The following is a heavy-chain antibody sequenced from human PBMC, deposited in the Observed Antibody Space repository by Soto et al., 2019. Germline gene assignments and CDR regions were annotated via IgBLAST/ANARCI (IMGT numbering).Heavy chain of an antibody. CDR2: IIPIFGTA. CDR1: GGTFSSYA. J-gene: IGHJ4*02. Sequence: QVQLVQSGAEVKKPGSSVKVSCKASGGTFSSYAISWVRQAPGQGLEWMGGIIPIFGTANYAQKFQGRVTGTADETTRTGYMELSSLRSEDTAVYYCARGGPYGDYVGAYWGQGTLVTVSS. CDR3: ARGGPYGDYVGAY. D-gene: IGHD4-17*01. V-gene: IGHV1-69*01.